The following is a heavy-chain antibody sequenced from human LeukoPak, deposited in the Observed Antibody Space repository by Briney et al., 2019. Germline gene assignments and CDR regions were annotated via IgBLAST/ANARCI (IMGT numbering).Heavy chain of an antibody. D-gene: IGHD2-21*02. CDR1: GYTLTELS. CDR2: FDPEDGET. J-gene: IGHJ3*02. Sequence: GASVKVSCKVSGYTLTELSMHWVRQAPGQGLEWMGGFDPEDGETIYAQKFQGRVTMTEDTSTDTAYMELSSLRSEDTAVYYCATQRCGGDCYCPDAFDIWGQGTMVTVSS. CDR3: ATQRCGGDCYCPDAFDI. V-gene: IGHV1-24*01.